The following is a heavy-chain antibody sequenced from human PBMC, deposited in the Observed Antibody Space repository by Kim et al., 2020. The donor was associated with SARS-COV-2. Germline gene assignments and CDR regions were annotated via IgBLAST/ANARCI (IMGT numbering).Heavy chain of an antibody. Sequence: ASVKVSCKASGYTFTGYYMHWVRQAPGQGIEWMGRINPNSGGTNYAQKFQGRVTLTRATSISTAYLELSRLRSDDTAMYYCASRGVRVVTPYNWFDPWGQRTLATVPS. CDR3: ASRGVRVVTPYNWFDP. CDR2: INPNSGGT. J-gene: IGHJ5*02. V-gene: IGHV1-2*06. CDR1: GYTFTGYY. D-gene: IGHD3-10*01.